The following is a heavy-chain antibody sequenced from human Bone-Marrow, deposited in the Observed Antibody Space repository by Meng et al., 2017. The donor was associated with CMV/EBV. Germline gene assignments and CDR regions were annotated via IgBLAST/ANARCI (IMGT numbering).Heavy chain of an antibody. CDR3: ARGRRYSGSYYGE. CDR1: GGSFSGYY. Sequence: AVYGGSFSGYYWSWIRQHPGKGLEWIGEINHSGSTNYNPSLKSRVTISVDTSKNQFSLKLSSVTAADTAVYYCARGRRYSGSYYGEWGQGTLVTVSS. V-gene: IGHV4-34*01. CDR2: INHSGST. D-gene: IGHD1-26*01. J-gene: IGHJ4*02.